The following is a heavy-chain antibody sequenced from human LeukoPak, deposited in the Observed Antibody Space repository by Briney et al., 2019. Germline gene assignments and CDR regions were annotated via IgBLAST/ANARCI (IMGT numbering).Heavy chain of an antibody. CDR3: AAEAMPDAFDI. V-gene: IGHV3-74*01. Sequence: PGGSLRLSCAASGFTFSSYWMHWVRQAPGKGLVWVSCINSDGSSTSYADSVKGRFTISRDNAKNTLYLQMNSLRAEDTAVYYCAAEAMPDAFDIWGQGTMVTVSS. CDR2: INSDGSST. J-gene: IGHJ3*02. CDR1: GFTFSSYW. D-gene: IGHD2-2*01.